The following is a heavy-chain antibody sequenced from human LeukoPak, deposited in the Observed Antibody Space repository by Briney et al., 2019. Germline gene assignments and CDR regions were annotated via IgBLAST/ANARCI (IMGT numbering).Heavy chain of an antibody. CDR1: GFTFSTYA. Sequence: PGGSLRLSCAASGFTFSTYAMSWVRQAPGKGLEWVSAISGSGGTTYYVDSVKGRFTISRDNSKNTLYLQMNSLRVEDTAVYYCARWRVVGATKRDAYWGQGTLVTVSS. J-gene: IGHJ4*02. V-gene: IGHV3-23*01. D-gene: IGHD1-26*01. CDR3: ARWRVVGATKRDAY. CDR2: ISGSGGTT.